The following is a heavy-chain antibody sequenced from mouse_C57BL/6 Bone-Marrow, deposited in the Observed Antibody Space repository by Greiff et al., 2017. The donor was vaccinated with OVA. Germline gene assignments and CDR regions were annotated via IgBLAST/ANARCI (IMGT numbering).Heavy chain of an antibody. V-gene: IGHV1-54*01. CDR2: INPGSGGT. Sequence: QVQLQQSGAELVRPGTSVKVSCKASGYAFTHYLIEWVKQRPGQGLEWIGVINPGSGGTNYNEKFKGKATLTADKSSSTAYMQLSSLTSEDSAVYFCARQTPITTDAMDYWGQGTSVTVSS. CDR3: ARQTPITTDAMDY. J-gene: IGHJ4*01. D-gene: IGHD1-1*01. CDR1: GYAFTHYL.